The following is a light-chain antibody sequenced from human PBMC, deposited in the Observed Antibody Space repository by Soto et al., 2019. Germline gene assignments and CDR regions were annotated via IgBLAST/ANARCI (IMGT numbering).Light chain of an antibody. J-gene: IGKJ2*01. CDR2: GAS. V-gene: IGKV3-15*01. CDR1: QSVSSD. CDR3: QQCRNWPYT. Sequence: ETVMTQSPGTLSVSVGDRVTLSCRASQSVSSDLAWYQQKSGQAPRLLVFGASTRATGIPAGFSGSGTGAEFTLTISSLQSEDFAVYYCQQCRNWPYTFGQGTKLVIK.